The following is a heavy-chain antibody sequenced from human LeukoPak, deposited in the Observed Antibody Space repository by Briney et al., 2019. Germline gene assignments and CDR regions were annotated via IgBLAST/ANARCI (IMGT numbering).Heavy chain of an antibody. V-gene: IGHV3-74*01. D-gene: IGHD3-22*01. CDR3: ARSRGISSGYYPRLWFDY. Sequence: PGGSLRLSCAASGFTFSSYWMHWVRQAPGKGLVWVSRINSDGSSTHYADSEKGRFTISRDNSKNTLYLQMNSLRAEDTAVYYCARSRGISSGYYPRLWFDYWGQGTLVTVSS. J-gene: IGHJ4*02. CDR2: INSDGSST. CDR1: GFTFSSYW.